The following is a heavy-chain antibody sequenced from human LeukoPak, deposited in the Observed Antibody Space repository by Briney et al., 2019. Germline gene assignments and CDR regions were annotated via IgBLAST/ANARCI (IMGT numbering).Heavy chain of an antibody. CDR2: IIPIYGTG. V-gene: IGHV1-69*13. D-gene: IGHD2-15*01. CDR1: AGTFSIYA. Sequence: SVTLTFTSSAGTFSIYAISWVRQAPGPGLELMGGIIPIYGTGNYAQKFQGRVTITGDESTSTVYMELSSLRSEDTAVYYCARAGVVVDDYFDYWGRGTLVSVSS. CDR3: ARAGVVVDDYFDY. J-gene: IGHJ4*02.